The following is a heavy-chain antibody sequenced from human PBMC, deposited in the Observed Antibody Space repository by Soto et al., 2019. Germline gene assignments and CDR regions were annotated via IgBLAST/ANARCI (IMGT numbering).Heavy chain of an antibody. CDR2: ISGSGGST. CDR1: GFTFSSYA. CDR3: AKGVVVVVAATYFDY. V-gene: IGHV3-23*01. J-gene: IGHJ4*02. D-gene: IGHD2-15*01. Sequence: VQLLESGGGLVQPGGSLRLSCVASGFTFSSYAMSWVRQAPGKGLEWVSAISGSGGSTYNADSVKGRLTISRDNSKNTLYLQMNSLRAEDTAIYYCAKGVVVVVAATYFDYWGQGTLVTVSS.